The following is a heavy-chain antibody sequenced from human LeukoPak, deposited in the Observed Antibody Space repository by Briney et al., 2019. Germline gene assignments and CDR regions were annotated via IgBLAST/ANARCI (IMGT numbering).Heavy chain of an antibody. Sequence: GSSVNVSCKASGGTFSSYAISWVRQAPGQGLEWMGRIIPILGIANYAQKFQGRVTITADKSTSTAYMELSSLRSEDTAVYYCARDYLPITRDSSGFDYWGQGTLVTVSS. CDR3: ARDYLPITRDSSGFDY. CDR2: IIPILGIA. J-gene: IGHJ4*02. D-gene: IGHD3-22*01. CDR1: GGTFSSYA. V-gene: IGHV1-69*04.